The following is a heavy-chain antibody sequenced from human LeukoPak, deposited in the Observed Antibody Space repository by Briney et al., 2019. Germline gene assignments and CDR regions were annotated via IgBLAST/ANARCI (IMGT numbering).Heavy chain of an antibody. Sequence: ASVKVSCKASGYTFTSYYMHWVRQAPGQGLEWVGIINPSGGSTSYAQKFQGRVTMTRDTSTSTVYMELSSLRSEDTAVYYCSGGGSSWYFDYWGQGTLVTVSS. D-gene: IGHD6-13*01. V-gene: IGHV1-46*01. CDR3: SGGGSSWYFDY. CDR2: INPSGGST. J-gene: IGHJ4*02. CDR1: GYTFTSYY.